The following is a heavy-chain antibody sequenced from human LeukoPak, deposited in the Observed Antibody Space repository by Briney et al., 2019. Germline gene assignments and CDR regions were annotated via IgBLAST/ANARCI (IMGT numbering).Heavy chain of an antibody. J-gene: IGHJ4*02. D-gene: IGHD1-26*01. CDR2: IAHDGTT. V-gene: IGHV4-4*02. CDR3: TREDRPYCPFAY. CDR1: GGSIDITNY. Sequence: SETLSLTCGVSGGSIDITNYWSWVRQAPGKGLEWIGEIAHDGTTDYNPSLRSRVAMSFDRANNQFSLSLTSVTAADTAVYYCTREDRPYCPFAYWGQGVLVTVSS.